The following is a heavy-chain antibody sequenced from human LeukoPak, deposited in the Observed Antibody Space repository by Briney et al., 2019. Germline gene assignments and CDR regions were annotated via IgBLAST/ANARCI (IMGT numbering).Heavy chain of an antibody. V-gene: IGHV4-34*01. CDR2: INHSGST. Sequence: PSETLSLTCTVSGGSISSYYWSWIRQPPGKGLEWIGEINHSGSTNYNPSLKSRVTISVDTSKNQFSLKLSSVTAADTAVYYCARLSGGDIVVVPAAIPPWGQGTLVTVSS. J-gene: IGHJ5*02. D-gene: IGHD2-2*01. CDR1: GGSISSYY. CDR3: ARLSGGDIVVVPAAIPP.